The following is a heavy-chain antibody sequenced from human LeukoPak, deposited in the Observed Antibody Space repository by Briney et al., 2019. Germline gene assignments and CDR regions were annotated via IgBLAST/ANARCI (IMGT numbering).Heavy chain of an antibody. Sequence: SETLSLTCTVSGGSISSSRYYWGWIRQPPGKGLEWIGRIYHSGSTNYNPSLKSRVTISVDTSKNQFSLKLSSVTAADTAVYYCARYSMRQLVRSAPYYYMDVWGKGTTVTVSS. J-gene: IGHJ6*03. CDR1: GGSISSSRYY. V-gene: IGHV4-39*07. CDR3: ARYSMRQLVRSAPYYYMDV. D-gene: IGHD6-13*01. CDR2: IYHSGST.